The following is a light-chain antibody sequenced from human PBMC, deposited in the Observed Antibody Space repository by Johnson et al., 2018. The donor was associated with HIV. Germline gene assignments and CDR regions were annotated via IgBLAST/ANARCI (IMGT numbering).Light chain of an antibody. CDR2: DNN. CDR1: SSNIGNNY. CDR3: GIWYSRLIAYV. V-gene: IGLV1-51*01. Sequence: QSVLTQPPSVSAAPGQKVTISCSGSSSNIGNNYVSWYQQLPGTAPKLLIYDNNKRPSGIPDRFSGSKSGTSATLCITGLQTGDEADYSCGIWYSRLIAYVFGTGTKVTVL. J-gene: IGLJ1*01.